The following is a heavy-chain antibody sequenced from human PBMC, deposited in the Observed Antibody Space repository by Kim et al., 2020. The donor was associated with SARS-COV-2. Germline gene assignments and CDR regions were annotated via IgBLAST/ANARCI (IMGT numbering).Heavy chain of an antibody. D-gene: IGHD3-10*01. CDR1: GFTFSNAW. V-gene: IGHV3-15*01. CDR3: TTAPTSPYYYGSGSYYNPRYFDY. Sequence: GGSLRLSCAASGFTFSNAWMSWVRQAPGKGLEWVGRIKSKTDGGTTDYAAPVKGRFTISRDDSKNTLYLQMNSLKTEDTAVYCCTTAPTSPYYYGSGSYYNPRYFDYWGQGALVTVSS. CDR2: IKSKTDGGTT. J-gene: IGHJ4*02.